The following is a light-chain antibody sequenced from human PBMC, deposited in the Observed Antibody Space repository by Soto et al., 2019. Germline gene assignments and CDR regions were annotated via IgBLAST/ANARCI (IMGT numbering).Light chain of an antibody. V-gene: IGKV1-6*01. Sequence: AIQMTQSPSSLSASVGDRVTITCRASQGLRNELAWYQQRRGRAPNLLIYASSNLQTGVPSRFRGSGSGTDFTLTISSLQPEDFATYYRLQEYSYPRTFGQGTKVEV. CDR2: ASS. CDR3: LQEYSYPRT. J-gene: IGKJ1*01. CDR1: QGLRNE.